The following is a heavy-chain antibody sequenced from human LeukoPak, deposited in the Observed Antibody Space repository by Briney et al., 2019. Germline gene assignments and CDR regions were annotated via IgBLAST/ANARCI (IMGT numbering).Heavy chain of an antibody. CDR1: GYSFTNYW. CDR2: INPDDSEI. D-gene: IGHD6-19*01. J-gene: IGHJ4*02. V-gene: IGHV5-51*01. Sequence: GESLKISCKGSGYSFTNYWIGWVRQTPGKGLEWMGIINPDDSEIKYSPSSQGQVTISADKSINTAYLQWSSLKASDTAMYYCARHPSYMSGWPLDYWGQGTLVIVSS. CDR3: ARHPSYMSGWPLDY.